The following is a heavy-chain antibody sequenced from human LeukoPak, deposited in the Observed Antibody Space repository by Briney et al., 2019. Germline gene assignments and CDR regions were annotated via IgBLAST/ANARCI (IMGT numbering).Heavy chain of an antibody. D-gene: IGHD3-22*01. J-gene: IGHJ5*02. V-gene: IGHV1-69*13. Sequence: SVKVSCKASGGTFSSYAISWVRQAPGQGLEWMGGIIPIFGTANYAQKFQGRVTITADESTSTAYMELSSLRSEDTAVYYCARALYYYDSSGYYYRWFDPWGQGTLVTVSS. CDR3: ARALYYYDSSGYYYRWFDP. CDR1: GGTFSSYA. CDR2: IIPIFGTA.